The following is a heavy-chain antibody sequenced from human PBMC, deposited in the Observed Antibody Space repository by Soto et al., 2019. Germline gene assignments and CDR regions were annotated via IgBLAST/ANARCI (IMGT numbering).Heavy chain of an antibody. V-gene: IGHV3-33*01. Sequence: QVQLVESGGGVVQPGRSLRLSCAASGFTFSNYAIHWVRQAPGKGLEWVAVIWSDGRNKYYADSVKGRFTISRDNSRDTLYLQMNSLSAEDTAVYYWARPPPTVTTPIYAFDIWGQGTMVTVSS. J-gene: IGHJ3*02. D-gene: IGHD4-17*01. CDR1: GFTFSNYA. CDR2: IWSDGRNK. CDR3: ARPPPTVTTPIYAFDI.